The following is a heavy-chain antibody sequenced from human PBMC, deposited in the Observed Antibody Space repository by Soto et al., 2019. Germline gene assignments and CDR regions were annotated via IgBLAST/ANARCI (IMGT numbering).Heavy chain of an antibody. J-gene: IGHJ4*02. D-gene: IGHD3-3*01. CDR2: INAGNGNT. Sequence: QVQLVQSGAEVKKPGASVKVSCKASGYTFTSYAMHWVRQAPGQRLEWMGWINAGNGNTKYSQKFQGRVTITRDTSASTAYMELSSLRADDTAVYYCARAYDFWSGYYEYYFDYWGQGTLVTVSS. CDR1: GYTFTSYA. CDR3: ARAYDFWSGYYEYYFDY. V-gene: IGHV1-3*01.